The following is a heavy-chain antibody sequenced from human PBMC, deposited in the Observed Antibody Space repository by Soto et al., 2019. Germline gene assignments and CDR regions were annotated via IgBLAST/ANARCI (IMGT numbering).Heavy chain of an antibody. Sequence: SETLSLTCTVSGGSISSYYWSWIRQPPGKGLEWIGYIYYSGSTNYNPSLKSRVTISVDTSKNQFSLKLSSVTAADTAVYYCARDRGYCSSTSCYGFWFDPWGQGTLVTVSS. CDR3: ARDRGYCSSTSCYGFWFDP. CDR1: GGSISSYY. CDR2: IYYSGST. D-gene: IGHD2-2*01. V-gene: IGHV4-59*01. J-gene: IGHJ5*02.